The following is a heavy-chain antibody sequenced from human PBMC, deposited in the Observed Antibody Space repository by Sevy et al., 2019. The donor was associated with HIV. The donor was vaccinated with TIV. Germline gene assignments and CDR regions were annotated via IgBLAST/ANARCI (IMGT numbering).Heavy chain of an antibody. Sequence: GRSLRLSCAASGFTLSIYWMHWVRQVPGKGLVWVSHINSDGKIKRYADSVEGRFTISRDNAEKTVYLQMNSLRADDTAVYYCVRGSTETFGHWGQGTLVTVPQ. CDR3: VRGSTETFGH. CDR1: GFTLSIYW. D-gene: IGHD2-21*02. J-gene: IGHJ4*02. V-gene: IGHV3-74*01. CDR2: INSDGKIK.